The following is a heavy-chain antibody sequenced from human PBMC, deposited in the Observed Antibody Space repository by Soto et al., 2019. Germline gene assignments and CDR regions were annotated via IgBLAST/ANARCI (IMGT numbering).Heavy chain of an antibody. D-gene: IGHD2-15*01. J-gene: IGHJ5*02. CDR2: IYYSGST. CDR3: ARELISGGSPNWFDP. Sequence: PSETLSLTCTVSGGSISSGDYYWSWIRQPPGKGLEWIGYIYYSGSTYYNPSLKSRVTISVDTSKNQFSLKLSSVTAADTAVYYCARELISGGSPNWFDPWGQGTLVTVSS. CDR1: GGSISSGDYY. V-gene: IGHV4-30-4*01.